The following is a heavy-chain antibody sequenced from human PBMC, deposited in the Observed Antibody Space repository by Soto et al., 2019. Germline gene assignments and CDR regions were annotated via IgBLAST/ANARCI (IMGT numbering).Heavy chain of an antibody. D-gene: IGHD2-2*01. V-gene: IGHV5-10-1*01. CDR1: GNIFTNSL. Sequence: PGESLKISCKGSGNIFTNSLITWVRQMPGKGLEWMGRIDPRDSHTYYSPSLQGHVTISADKSISTAYLQWSSLQASDTAIYFCARQLPGKLDVWDQGTTVTASS. J-gene: IGHJ6*02. CDR2: IDPRDSHT. CDR3: ARQLPGKLDV.